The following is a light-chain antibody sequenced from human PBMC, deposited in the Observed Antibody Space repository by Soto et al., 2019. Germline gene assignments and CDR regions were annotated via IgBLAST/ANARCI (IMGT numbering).Light chain of an antibody. J-gene: IGKJ4*01. V-gene: IGKV3-11*01. CDR1: QSVGTV. Sequence: EIVLTQSPSTLSLSPRERATLSCRASQSVGTVLALFQQKFCQAPRLLFYESSNRATYIPARFSASGSGTDFTLTISGLEPEDFAVYYCQQRGVWPLTFGGGTKVDIK. CDR2: ESS. CDR3: QQRGVWPLT.